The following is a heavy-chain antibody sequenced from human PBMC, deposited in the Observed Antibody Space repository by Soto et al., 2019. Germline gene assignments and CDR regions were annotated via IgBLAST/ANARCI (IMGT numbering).Heavy chain of an antibody. J-gene: IGHJ4*02. Sequence: QITLKESGPTLVKPTQTLTLTCTFSGFSLSTSGVGVGWIRQPPGKALEWLALIYWDDDKRYSPSLKSRLTNPKDNSKNQVVLTMTNMDPVDTATYYCAHRQLTGSYGVPFDYWGQGTLVTVSS. CDR1: GFSLSTSGVG. D-gene: IGHD3-10*01. CDR3: AHRQLTGSYGVPFDY. V-gene: IGHV2-5*02. CDR2: IYWDDDK.